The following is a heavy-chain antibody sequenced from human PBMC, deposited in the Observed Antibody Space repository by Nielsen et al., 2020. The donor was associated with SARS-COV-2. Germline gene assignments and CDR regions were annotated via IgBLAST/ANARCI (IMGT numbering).Heavy chain of an antibody. CDR3: ARDHRDILTGYHDAFDI. J-gene: IGHJ3*02. CDR2: IWYDGSNK. D-gene: IGHD3-9*01. Sequence: GESLKISCAASGFTFSSYGMHWVRQAPGKGLEWVAVIWYDGSNKYYADSVKGRFTISRDNSKNTLYLQMNSLRAEDTAVYYCARDHRDILTGYHDAFDIWGQGTMVTVSS. CDR1: GFTFSSYG. V-gene: IGHV3-33*01.